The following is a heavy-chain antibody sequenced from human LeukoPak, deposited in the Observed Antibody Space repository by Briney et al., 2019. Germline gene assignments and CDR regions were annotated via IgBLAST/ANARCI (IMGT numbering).Heavy chain of an antibody. V-gene: IGHV3-48*04. D-gene: IGHD4/OR15-4a*01. CDR1: GFNFSTYN. CDR3: ARGHDYGGHFDY. Sequence: GGSLRLSCAVSGFNFSTYNMNWVRQAPGEGLEWVSYISTSSRTIYYADSVKGRFTISRDNAKNSLYLQMNSLRAEDTAVYYCARGHDYGGHFDYWGQGTLVTVSS. CDR2: ISTSSRTI. J-gene: IGHJ4*02.